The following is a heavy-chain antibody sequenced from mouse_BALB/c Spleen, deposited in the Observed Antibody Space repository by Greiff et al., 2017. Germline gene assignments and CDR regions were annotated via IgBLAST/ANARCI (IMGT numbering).Heavy chain of an antibody. CDR3: ARSPYGNPFAY. J-gene: IGHJ3*01. V-gene: IGHV14-1*02. CDR1: GFNIKDYY. Sequence: EVKLMESGAELVRPGALVKLSCKASGFNIKDYYMHWVKQRPEQGLEWIGWIDPENGNTIYDPKFQGKASITADTSSNTAYLQLSSLTSEDTAVYYCARSPYGNPFAYWGQGTLVTVSA. CDR2: IDPENGNT. D-gene: IGHD2-1*01.